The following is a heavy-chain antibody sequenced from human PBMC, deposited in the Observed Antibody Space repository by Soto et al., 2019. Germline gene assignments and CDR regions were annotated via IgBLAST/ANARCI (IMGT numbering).Heavy chain of an antibody. Sequence: GGTLRLSCAASGFSFSNVWMTWVRQAPGKGLECLACINPDGSEKYYVDSVKGRFTVSRDNARNSLYVQMNSLRAEDTAVYYCARDSSSWPRRSNWFDPWGQGTLVTVSS. J-gene: IGHJ5*02. CDR2: INPDGSEK. V-gene: IGHV3-7*01. CDR1: GFSFSNVW. CDR3: ARDSSSWPRRSNWFDP. D-gene: IGHD6-13*01.